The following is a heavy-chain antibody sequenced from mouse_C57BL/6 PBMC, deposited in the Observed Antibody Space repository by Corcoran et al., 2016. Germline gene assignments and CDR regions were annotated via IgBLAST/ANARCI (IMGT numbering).Heavy chain of an antibody. J-gene: IGHJ4*01. V-gene: IGHV1-19*01. D-gene: IGHD2-4*01. CDR1: GYTFTDYY. CDR2: INPYNGGT. CDR3: ADYDYDEGAKDY. Sequence: VQLQQSGPVLVKPGASVKMSCKASGYTFTDYYMNWVKQSHGKSLEWIGVINPYNGGTSYNQKFKGKATLTVDKSSSTAYMELNSLTSEDSAVYYCADYDYDEGAKDYWGQGTSVTVSS.